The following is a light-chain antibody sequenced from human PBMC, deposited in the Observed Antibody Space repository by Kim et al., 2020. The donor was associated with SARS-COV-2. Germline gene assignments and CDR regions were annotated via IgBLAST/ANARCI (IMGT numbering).Light chain of an antibody. Sequence: QSALTKPASVSGSPGQSSTISCTGTSSDVGSYNLVSWYQQHPGKAPKLMIYEVNKRPSGVSNRFSASKSDNTASQTISGLQAEDEADYYCCSYAGSSTFYVFGTGTKVTV. CDR1: SSDVGSYNL. J-gene: IGLJ1*01. V-gene: IGLV2-23*02. CDR2: EVN. CDR3: CSYAGSSTFYV.